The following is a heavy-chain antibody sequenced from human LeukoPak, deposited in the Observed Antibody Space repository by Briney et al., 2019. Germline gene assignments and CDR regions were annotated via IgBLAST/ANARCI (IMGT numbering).Heavy chain of an antibody. V-gene: IGHV1-69*13. CDR2: IIPIFGTA. J-gene: IGHJ5*02. CDR3: ARGVVPAAINWFDP. D-gene: IGHD2-2*02. Sequence: SVKVSCKASGGTFSSYAISWVRQAPGQGLEWMGGIIPIFGTANYAQKFQGRVTITADESTSTAYMELSSLRSEDTAVYYCARGVVPAAINWFDPWGQGTLVTVSS. CDR1: GGTFSSYA.